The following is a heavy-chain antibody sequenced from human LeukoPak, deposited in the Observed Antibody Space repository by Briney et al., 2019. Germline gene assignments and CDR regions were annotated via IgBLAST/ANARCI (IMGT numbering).Heavy chain of an antibody. V-gene: IGHV3-20*04. CDR2: INWNGGST. CDR1: GFNLDDYG. D-gene: IGHD6-6*01. J-gene: IGHJ4*02. Sequence: GGSLRLSCAASGFNLDDYGMNWVRQAPGKGLEWVSAINWNGGSTAYADSVKGRFTISRDNAKNSLYLQMNSLRAEDTAFYYCAREWGVAARYFDYWGQGTLVTVSS. CDR3: AREWGVAARYFDY.